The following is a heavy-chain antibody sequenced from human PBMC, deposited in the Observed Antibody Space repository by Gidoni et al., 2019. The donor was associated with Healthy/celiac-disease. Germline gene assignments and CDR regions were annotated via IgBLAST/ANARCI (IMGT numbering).Heavy chain of an antibody. D-gene: IGHD6-13*01. CDR3: ARNVRGIAAAADY. CDR2: ISSSSSYI. Sequence: EVQLVESGGGLVKPGGSLRLSCAASGFIFSSYSMNWVRQAPGKGLEWVSSISSSSSYIYYADSVKGRFTISRDNAKNSLYLQMNSLRAEDTAVYYCARNVRGIAAAADYWGQGTLVTVSS. J-gene: IGHJ4*02. V-gene: IGHV3-21*01. CDR1: GFIFSSYS.